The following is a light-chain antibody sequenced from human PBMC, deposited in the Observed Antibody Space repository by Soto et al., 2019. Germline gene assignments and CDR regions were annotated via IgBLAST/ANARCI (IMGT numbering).Light chain of an antibody. Sequence: DIVMTQSPDSLAVSLGERATINCKSSQSVLYSSNNKNYLAWYQQKPGQPPNLLIYWASTRESGVPDRFSGSGSGTDFTLTISSLQAEDVAVYYCQQYYTTPRTFGQGTKVDLK. CDR3: QQYYTTPRT. J-gene: IGKJ1*01. CDR2: WAS. V-gene: IGKV4-1*01. CDR1: QSVLYSSNNKNY.